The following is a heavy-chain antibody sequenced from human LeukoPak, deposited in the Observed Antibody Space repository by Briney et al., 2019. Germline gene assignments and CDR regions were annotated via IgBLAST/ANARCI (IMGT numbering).Heavy chain of an antibody. CDR3: ATVNYYGSGRGYFDY. D-gene: IGHD3-10*01. CDR2: ISGSGGST. Sequence: GGSLRLSCAASGFTFSSYAMGWVRQAPGKGLEWVSVISGSGGSTYYADSVKGRFTVSRDNSKNTLYLQMNSLRGEDTAIYYCATVNYYGSGRGYFDYWGQGTLVTVSS. J-gene: IGHJ4*02. CDR1: GFTFSSYA. V-gene: IGHV3-23*01.